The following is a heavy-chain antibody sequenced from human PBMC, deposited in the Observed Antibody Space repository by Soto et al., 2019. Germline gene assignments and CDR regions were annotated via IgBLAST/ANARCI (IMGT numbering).Heavy chain of an antibody. J-gene: IGHJ3*02. D-gene: IGHD2-15*01. CDR2: ISGSGGST. Sequence: GGSLRLSCAASGFTFSSYAMSWVRQAPGKGLEWVSAISGSGGSTYYADSVKGRFTISRDNSKNTLYLQMNSLRAEDTAVYYCAKLYCSGGSCPELDSVDAFDIWGQGTMVTVSS. CDR3: AKLYCSGGSCPELDSVDAFDI. CDR1: GFTFSSYA. V-gene: IGHV3-23*01.